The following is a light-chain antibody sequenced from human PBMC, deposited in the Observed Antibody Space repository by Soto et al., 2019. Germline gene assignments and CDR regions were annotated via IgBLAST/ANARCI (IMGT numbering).Light chain of an antibody. CDR1: SGHSSYI. CDR2: LEGSGSY. J-gene: IGLJ1*01. Sequence: QAVLTQSSSASASLGSSVKLTCTLSSGHSSYIIAWHQQQPGKAPRYLMKLEGSGSYNKGSGVPDRFSGSSSGADRYLTISNLQFEDEADYYCCSYAGSYTHYVFGTGTKLTVL. V-gene: IGLV4-60*02. CDR3: CSYAGSYTHYV.